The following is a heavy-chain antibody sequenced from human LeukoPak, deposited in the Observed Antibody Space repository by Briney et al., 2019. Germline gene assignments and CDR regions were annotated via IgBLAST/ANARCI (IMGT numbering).Heavy chain of an antibody. Sequence: PGGSLRLSCVASEFTFSNAWMSWVRQAPGEGLEWVSAISGSGGSTYYADSVKGRFTISRDNSKNTLYLQMNSLRAEDTAVYYCAKAFDDFWSGYFYYWGQGTLVTVSS. CDR3: AKAFDDFWSGYFYY. CDR1: EFTFSNAW. J-gene: IGHJ4*02. V-gene: IGHV3-23*01. CDR2: ISGSGGST. D-gene: IGHD3-3*01.